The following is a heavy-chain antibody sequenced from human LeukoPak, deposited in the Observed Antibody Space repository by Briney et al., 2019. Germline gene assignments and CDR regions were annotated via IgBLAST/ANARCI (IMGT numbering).Heavy chain of an antibody. CDR1: GGSISTYY. CDR3: ARFTKWELPFDY. Sequence: SETLSLTCAVSGGSISTYYWSWIRQPPGKGLEWIGYIHYSGSSNYNPSLKSRVTISLDTSKNQFSLKLSSVTAADTAVYYCARFTKWELPFDYWGQGTLVTVSS. D-gene: IGHD1-26*01. CDR2: IHYSGSS. V-gene: IGHV4-59*12. J-gene: IGHJ4*02.